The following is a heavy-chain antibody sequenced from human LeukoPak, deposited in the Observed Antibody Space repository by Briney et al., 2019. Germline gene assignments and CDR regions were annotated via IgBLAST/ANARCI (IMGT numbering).Heavy chain of an antibody. J-gene: IGHJ4*02. CDR1: GFTFSSYE. CDR3: ARDPGSGYEEHFDY. V-gene: IGHV3-48*03. CDR2: ISSSGSTI. Sequence: GGSLRLSCAASGFTFSSYEMNWVRQAPGKGLEWVSYISSSGSTIYYADSVKGRFSISRDNSKNTLYLQMNSLRAEDTAVYYCARDPGSGYEEHFDYWGQGTLVTVSS. D-gene: IGHD5-12*01.